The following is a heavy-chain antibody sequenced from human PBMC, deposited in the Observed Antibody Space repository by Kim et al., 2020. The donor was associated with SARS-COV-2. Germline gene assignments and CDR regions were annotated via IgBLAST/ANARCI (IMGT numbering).Heavy chain of an antibody. CDR1: AFTFSSYW. Sequence: GGSLRLSCEASAFTFSSYWMHWVRQAPGEGLVWVSRIDTDGRTTDYAASVKGRFTISRANAKNTLYLQMNNLRAEDTAVYYCTRDIGGRAGYWGQGTLVT. D-gene: IGHD3-16*01. J-gene: IGHJ4*02. CDR2: IDTDGRTT. V-gene: IGHV3-74*01. CDR3: TRDIGGRAGY.